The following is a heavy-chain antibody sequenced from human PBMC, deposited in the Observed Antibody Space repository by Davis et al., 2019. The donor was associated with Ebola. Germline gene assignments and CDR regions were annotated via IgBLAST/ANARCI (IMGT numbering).Heavy chain of an antibody. CDR2: IRSKAYGGTT. Sequence: PGGSLRLSCTASGFTFGDYAMSWVRQAPGKGLEWVGFIRSKAYGGTTEYAASVKGRFTISRDDSKSIAYLQMNSLKTEDTAVYYCTRYRRHDYYDSSGYYHYYYYGMDVWGQGTTVTVSS. J-gene: IGHJ6*02. CDR3: TRYRRHDYYDSSGYYHYYYYGMDV. D-gene: IGHD3-22*01. V-gene: IGHV3-49*04. CDR1: GFTFGDYA.